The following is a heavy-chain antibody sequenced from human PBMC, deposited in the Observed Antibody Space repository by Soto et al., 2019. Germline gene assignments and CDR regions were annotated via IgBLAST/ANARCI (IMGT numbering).Heavy chain of an antibody. CDR2: ISPYNGTT. CDR1: GYTFTSYG. D-gene: IGHD4-4*01. Sequence: ASVTVSCKASGYTFTSYGIIWVRQAPGQGLEWMGGISPYNGTTNYAQKFQGRVTMTTDESTSTAYMELSSLRSEDTAVYYCARGPTTVTTLYGMDVWGQGTTVTVSS. V-gene: IGHV1-18*01. CDR3: ARGPTTVTTLYGMDV. J-gene: IGHJ6*02.